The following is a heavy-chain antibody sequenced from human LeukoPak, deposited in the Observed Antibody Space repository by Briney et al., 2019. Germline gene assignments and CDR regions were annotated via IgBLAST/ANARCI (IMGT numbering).Heavy chain of an antibody. CDR1: GGSISSHY. V-gene: IGHV4-59*11. CDR2: IYYSGST. CDR3: ARALYSSWDYWFDP. Sequence: SETLSLTCTVSGGSISSHYWSWIRQPPGKGLEWIGYIYYSGSTNYNPSLKSRVTISVDTAKNQFSLKLSSVTAADTAVYYCARALYSSWDYWFDPWGQGTLVTVSS. J-gene: IGHJ5*02. D-gene: IGHD6-6*01.